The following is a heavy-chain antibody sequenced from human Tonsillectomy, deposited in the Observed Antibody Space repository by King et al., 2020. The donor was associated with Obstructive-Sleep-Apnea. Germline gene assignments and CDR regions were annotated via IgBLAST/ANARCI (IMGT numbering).Heavy chain of an antibody. CDR1: GFTFSSYA. V-gene: IGHV3-30-3*01. Sequence: QLVQSGGGVVQPGRSLRLSCAASGFTFSSYALHWVRQAPGKGLEWVAVISYDGSNQYYADSVKGRFTISRDTSKNTLYLQMNRLGIEDTAVYYCARSDAYPYYFDYWGQGTLVTVSS. CDR2: ISYDGSNQ. CDR3: ARSDAYPYYFDY. D-gene: IGHD2-2*02. J-gene: IGHJ4*02.